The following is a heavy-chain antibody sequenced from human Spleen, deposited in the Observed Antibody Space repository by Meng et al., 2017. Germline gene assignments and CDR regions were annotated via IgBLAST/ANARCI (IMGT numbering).Heavy chain of an antibody. CDR2: INPNSVGT. CDR3: ARDWDSDGFDI. V-gene: IGHV1-2*06. D-gene: IGHD1-26*01. J-gene: IGHJ3*02. Sequence: VQLVASGGEVKKPGASGKVSCKASGYTFTDYYMHWARQAPGQGLEWMGRINPNSVGTNYAQKFQGRVTVTRDTSISTAYMELTSLTSDDTAVYYCARDWDSDGFDIWGQGTMVTVSS. CDR1: GYTFTDYY.